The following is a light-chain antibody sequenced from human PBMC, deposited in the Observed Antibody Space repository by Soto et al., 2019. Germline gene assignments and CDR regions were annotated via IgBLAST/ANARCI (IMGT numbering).Light chain of an antibody. J-gene: IGKJ4*01. CDR2: ATS. CDR3: QQYNFWPGLS. Sequence: TIMTQSPATLSVSPGESATLSCWASRSVGDNLAWYQLKPGQAPRLLISATSTRATGIPGTFSGSGSGTYFTLTISSLQAEDSAVYYCQQYNFWPGLSFGGGTRVEIK. CDR1: RSVGDN. V-gene: IGKV3-15*01.